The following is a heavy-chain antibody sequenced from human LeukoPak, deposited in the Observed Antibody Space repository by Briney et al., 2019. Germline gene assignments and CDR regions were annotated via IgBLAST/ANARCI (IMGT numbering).Heavy chain of an antibody. V-gene: IGHV3-7*01. Sequence: GGSLRLSCAASGFTFSSYSMSWVRQAPGKGLEWVANIKEDGSEKHYVDSVKGRFTISRGNANNSLYLQMNTLRAEDTAVYYCARDDASWFGAAPFDYWGQGTLVTVSS. CDR2: IKEDGSEK. CDR1: GFTFSSYS. CDR3: ARDDASWFGAAPFDY. D-gene: IGHD3-10*01. J-gene: IGHJ4*02.